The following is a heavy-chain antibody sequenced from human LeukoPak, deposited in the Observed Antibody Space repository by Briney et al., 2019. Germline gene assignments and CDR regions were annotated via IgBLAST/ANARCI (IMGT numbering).Heavy chain of an antibody. D-gene: IGHD3-10*01. CDR1: GFTFSSYA. V-gene: IGHV3-23*01. CDR2: FSGSGGPT. CDR3: AKCYGSSRYGMDV. J-gene: IGHJ6*02. Sequence: GGSLRLSCAASGFTFSSYAMSWVRQAPGKGLEWVSSFSGSGGPTYYADSVKGRFTISRDISKNTLYLQMNSLTDEDTAVYYCAKCYGSSRYGMDVWGQGTTVTVSS.